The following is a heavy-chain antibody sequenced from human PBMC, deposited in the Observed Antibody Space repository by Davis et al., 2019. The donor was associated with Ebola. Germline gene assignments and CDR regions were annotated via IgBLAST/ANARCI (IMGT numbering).Heavy chain of an antibody. V-gene: IGHV4-34*01. D-gene: IGHD3-9*01. Sequence: SETLSLTCAVSGGSFGTYYWSWIRQPPGKGLEWLGEINHNGDTNYNPSLKSRVTISVDTSKNQFSLKLSSVTAADTAVYYCARGRYFDWLLLAPYYYYGMDVWGQGTTVTVSS. CDR3: ARGRYFDWLLLAPYYYYGMDV. CDR1: GGSFGTYY. CDR2: INHNGDT. J-gene: IGHJ6*02.